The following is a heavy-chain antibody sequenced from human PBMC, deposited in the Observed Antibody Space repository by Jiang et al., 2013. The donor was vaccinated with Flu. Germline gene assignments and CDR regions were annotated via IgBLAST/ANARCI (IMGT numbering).Heavy chain of an antibody. CDR2: ISGSGGST. D-gene: IGHD3-22*01. CDR1: GLTFSSYA. Sequence: QLLESGGGLVQPGGSLRLSCAASGLTFSSYAMSWVRQAPGKGLEWVSAISGSGGSTYYADSVKGRFTISRDNSKNTLYLQMNSLRAEDTAVYYCAKDRSAYYYDSANRGGAFDIWGQGTMVTVSS. CDR3: AKDRSAYYYDSANRGGAFDI. J-gene: IGHJ3*02. V-gene: IGHV3-23*01.